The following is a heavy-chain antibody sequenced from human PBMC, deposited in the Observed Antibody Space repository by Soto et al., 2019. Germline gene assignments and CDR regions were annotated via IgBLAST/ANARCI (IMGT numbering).Heavy chain of an antibody. V-gene: IGHV3-23*01. CDR3: AKDPYDSSGYYLTR. J-gene: IGHJ4*02. Sequence: XGSLRLSFAASGFSVSSYAMSWVRQAPGEGLEWVSAISGSGGSTYYADSVKGRFTISRDNSKNTLYLQMNSLRAEDTAVYYCAKDPYDSSGYYLTRWGQGTLVTVSS. D-gene: IGHD3-22*01. CDR2: ISGSGGST. CDR1: GFSVSSYA.